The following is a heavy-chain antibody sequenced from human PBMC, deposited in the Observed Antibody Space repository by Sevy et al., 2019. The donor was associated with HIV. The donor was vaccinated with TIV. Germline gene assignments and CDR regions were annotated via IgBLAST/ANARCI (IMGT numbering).Heavy chain of an antibody. J-gene: IGHJ4*02. CDR2: IVGDGSDT. CDR3: ATEQARRCPTPIEY. CDR1: GFQFRTTW. Sequence: GGSLRLSCVASGFQFRTTWMHWVRQVPGRGMEWVSRIVGDGSDTRYADSVRGRFTIYRDNVENTLYLQLDNLRAEDTGIYYCATEQARRCPTPIEYWGQGTLVTVSS. V-gene: IGHV3-74*01. D-gene: IGHD1-1*01.